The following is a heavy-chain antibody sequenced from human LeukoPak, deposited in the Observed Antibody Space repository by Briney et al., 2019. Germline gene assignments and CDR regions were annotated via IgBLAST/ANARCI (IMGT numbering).Heavy chain of an antibody. CDR2: INPNSGGT. Sequence: WASVTVSCKASGYTFTGYYMHWVRQAPGQGLEWMAWINPNSGGTYYAQNFHDRITMTGDTSISTAYMELSRLRSDDTAIYYCARANALYCSSTSCLFDYWGQGTLVTVSS. D-gene: IGHD2-2*01. CDR3: ARANALYCSSTSCLFDY. J-gene: IGHJ4*02. CDR1: GYTFTGYY. V-gene: IGHV1-2*02.